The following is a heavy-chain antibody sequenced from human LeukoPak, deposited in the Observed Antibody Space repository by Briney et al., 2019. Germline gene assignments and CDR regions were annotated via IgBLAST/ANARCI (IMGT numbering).Heavy chain of an antibody. Sequence: GGSLRLSCAASGFTFSSYAMHWVRQAPGKGLEWVAVISYDGSNKYYADSMKGRFTISRDNSKNTLYLQMNSLRAEDTAVYYCAREPYGSGSYYLYYYYGMDVWGQGTTVTVSS. CDR1: GFTFSSYA. CDR3: AREPYGSGSYYLYYYYGMDV. CDR2: ISYDGSNK. J-gene: IGHJ6*02. V-gene: IGHV3-30-3*01. D-gene: IGHD3-10*01.